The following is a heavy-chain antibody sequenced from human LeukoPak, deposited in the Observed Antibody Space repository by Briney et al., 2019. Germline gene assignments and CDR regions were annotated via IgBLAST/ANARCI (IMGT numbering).Heavy chain of an antibody. D-gene: IGHD3-22*01. Sequence: PGGSLRLSCSASGFTFSSYAMHWVRQAPGKGLEYVSAISSHGGSTYYADSVKGRFTISRDNSKHTLFLQMSSLRAEDTAVYYCVSLRLAPAEYFQHWGQGTLVTVSS. J-gene: IGHJ1*01. CDR1: GFTFSSYA. V-gene: IGHV3-64D*06. CDR3: VSLRLAPAEYFQH. CDR2: ISSHGGST.